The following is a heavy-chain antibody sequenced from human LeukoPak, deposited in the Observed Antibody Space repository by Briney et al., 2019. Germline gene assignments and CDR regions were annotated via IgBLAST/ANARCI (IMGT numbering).Heavy chain of an antibody. CDR3: ARGDAVWFGKLPIDY. D-gene: IGHD3-10*01. Sequence: GESLRLSCAASGFTFSSYAMHWVRQAPGKGLEWVAVISYDGSNKYYADSVKGRFTISRDNSKNTLYLQMNSLRAEDTAVYYCARGDAVWFGKLPIDYWGQGTLVTVSS. V-gene: IGHV3-30-3*01. J-gene: IGHJ4*02. CDR1: GFTFSSYA. CDR2: ISYDGSNK.